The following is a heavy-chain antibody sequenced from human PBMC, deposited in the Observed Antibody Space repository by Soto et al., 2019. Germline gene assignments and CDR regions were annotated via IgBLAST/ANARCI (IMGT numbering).Heavy chain of an antibody. J-gene: IGHJ4*02. CDR1: GFTFSSYG. V-gene: IGHV3-30*18. CDR3: AKASDSSGWYVTPNIDY. D-gene: IGHD6-19*01. Sequence: QVQLVESGGGVVQPGRCLRLSCAAYGFTFSSYGMHWVRQAPGKGLVWVAVVSYDGNNKYYADSVKGRFTSSRDNSKNTLYLQMNRLRPEDTAVYYWAKASDSSGWYVTPNIDYWGQGTLVTVSS. CDR2: VSYDGNNK.